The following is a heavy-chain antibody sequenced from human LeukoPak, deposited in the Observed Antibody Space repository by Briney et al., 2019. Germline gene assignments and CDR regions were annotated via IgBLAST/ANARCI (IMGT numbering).Heavy chain of an antibody. Sequence: PGGSLRFSCAASGFTFSDSYMSGVRQAPGRGLEGVSAISGTGDSTYYADSVKGRFTISRDNSKNTLYLQMNSLRAEDTAVYYCAKGGKVTGTTWNGKYYYDYWGQGTLVTVSS. CDR3: AKGGKVTGTTWNGKYYYDY. CDR1: GFTFSDSY. J-gene: IGHJ4*02. V-gene: IGHV3-23*01. CDR2: ISGTGDST. D-gene: IGHD1-20*01.